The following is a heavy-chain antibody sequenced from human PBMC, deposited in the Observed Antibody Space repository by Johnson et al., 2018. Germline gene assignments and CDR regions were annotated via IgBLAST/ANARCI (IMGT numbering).Heavy chain of an antibody. V-gene: IGHV3-7*01. CDR1: GFTLNLHW. J-gene: IGHJ6*02. Sequence: VQLVESGGGLVQPGRSLRLSCVASGFTLNLHWMSWVRQAPGKGLEWVASINQDGSQNIYVDSVKGRVTISRDNAKNSLYLVMDSLRVEDTAVYYCARGNYGLDVWCQGTTVIVSS. CDR3: ARGNYGLDV. CDR2: INQDGSQN.